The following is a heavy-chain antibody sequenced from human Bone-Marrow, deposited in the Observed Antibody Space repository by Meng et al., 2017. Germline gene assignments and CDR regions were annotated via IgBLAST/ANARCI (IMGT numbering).Heavy chain of an antibody. J-gene: IGHJ4*02. Sequence: QVQLQESGPGLVEPSETLSLTCTVSVGSISSYYWSWIRQPPGKGMEWIGYIDYRGGTNYNPSLKSRVTISVDTSKTQFSLNLSSVTAADTDVYYCARGGWSLDYWGQGTLVTVSS. CDR1: VGSISSYY. D-gene: IGHD2-15*01. CDR3: ARGGWSLDY. CDR2: IDYRGGT. V-gene: IGHV4-59*08.